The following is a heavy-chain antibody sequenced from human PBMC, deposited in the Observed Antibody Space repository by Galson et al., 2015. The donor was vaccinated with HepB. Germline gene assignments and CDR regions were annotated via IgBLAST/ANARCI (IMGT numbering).Heavy chain of an antibody. CDR2: IRQDGSEK. CDR1: GFTFSTYW. CDR3: ARENSTYRNSYFSDY. Sequence: SLRLSCAASGFTFSTYWMSWVRQAPGKGLEWVANIRQDGSEKYYVDSVKGRFTISRDNAKNSLYLQMNNLKADDTAVYFCARENSTYRNSYFSDYWGQGILVTVSS. J-gene: IGHJ4*02. V-gene: IGHV3-7*03. D-gene: IGHD2/OR15-2a*01.